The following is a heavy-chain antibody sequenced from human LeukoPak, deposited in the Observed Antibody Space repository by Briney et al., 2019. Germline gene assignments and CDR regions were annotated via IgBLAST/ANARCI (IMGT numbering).Heavy chain of an antibody. D-gene: IGHD3-22*01. Sequence: SETLSLTCTVSGGSISSYYWSWIRQPPGKGLEWIGYIYYSGSTNYNPSLKSRVTISVDTSKNQFSLKLSSVTAADTAVYYCARGIGGYYDSSGYYYVGPPDYWGQGTLVTVSS. V-gene: IGHV4-59*01. CDR2: IYYSGST. J-gene: IGHJ4*02. CDR3: ARGIGGYYDSSGYYYVGPPDY. CDR1: GGSISSYY.